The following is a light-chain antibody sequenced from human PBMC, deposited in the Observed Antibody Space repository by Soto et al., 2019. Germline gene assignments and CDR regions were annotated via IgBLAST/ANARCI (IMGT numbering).Light chain of an antibody. Sequence: QLVLAQRPAGSGAPGQTVMISCSGSSSNIGARYDVNWFRRLPGTVPKLLIFPNDQRPSGVPDRFSGSKSGTAASLAISGLQSEDEADYYCVAWDDSLNGYVFGPGTKVTVL. CDR3: VAWDDSLNGYV. CDR1: SSNIGARYD. V-gene: IGLV1-40*01. J-gene: IGLJ1*01. CDR2: PND.